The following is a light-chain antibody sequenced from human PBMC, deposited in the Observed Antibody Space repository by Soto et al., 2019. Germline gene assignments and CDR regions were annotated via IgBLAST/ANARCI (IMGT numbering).Light chain of an antibody. CDR2: RAS. Sequence: DIQMTQSPSTLSASLGDRVTITCRASQIISTWLAWYQQRPGQAPQLLIYRASVLDSGVPSRFSGSGSGTDFTLTISSLQPEDFATYYCQQSHNTPWTFGQGTKVDIK. CDR3: QQSHNTPWT. CDR1: QIISTW. V-gene: IGKV1-5*03. J-gene: IGKJ1*01.